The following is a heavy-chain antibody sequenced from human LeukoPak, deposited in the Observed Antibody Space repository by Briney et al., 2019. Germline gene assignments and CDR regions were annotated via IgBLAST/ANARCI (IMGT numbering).Heavy chain of an antibody. Sequence: GASMKVSCTASGGTFSSYAISWVRQAPGQGLEWMGGIIPIFGTANYAQKFQGRVTITTDESTSTAYMELSSLRSEDTAVYYCASNKRDYYDSSGYYYIWGQGTLVTVSS. CDR1: GGTFSSYA. CDR3: ASNKRDYYDSSGYYYI. D-gene: IGHD3-22*01. V-gene: IGHV1-69*05. J-gene: IGHJ4*02. CDR2: IIPIFGTA.